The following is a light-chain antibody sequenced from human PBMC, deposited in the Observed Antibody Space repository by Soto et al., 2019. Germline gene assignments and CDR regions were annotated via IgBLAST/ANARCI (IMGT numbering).Light chain of an antibody. Sequence: QAVVTQPPSASGTPGQRVTISCSGSSSNIGCNAVNWYQQLPGTAPKLFIYSDNQRPSGVPDRVSGSKSATSASLAISGLQSDDEADYFCSVWDDSLNGPVFGGGTKLTVL. CDR1: SSNIGCNA. V-gene: IGLV1-44*01. J-gene: IGLJ3*02. CDR3: SVWDDSLNGPV. CDR2: SDN.